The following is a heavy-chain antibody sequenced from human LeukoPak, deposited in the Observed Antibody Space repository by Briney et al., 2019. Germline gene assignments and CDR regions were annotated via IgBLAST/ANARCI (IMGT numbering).Heavy chain of an antibody. CDR1: GFTFSSYG. V-gene: IGHV3-33*08. J-gene: IGHJ4*02. Sequence: PGRSLRLSCAASGFTFSSYGMHWVRQAPGKGLEWVAVIWYGGSNKYYADSVKGRFTISRDNSKNTLYLQMNSLRAEDTAVYYCARVRYYYGSGSVMYYFDYWGQGTLVTVSS. CDR2: IWYGGSNK. CDR3: ARVRYYYGSGSVMYYFDY. D-gene: IGHD3-10*01.